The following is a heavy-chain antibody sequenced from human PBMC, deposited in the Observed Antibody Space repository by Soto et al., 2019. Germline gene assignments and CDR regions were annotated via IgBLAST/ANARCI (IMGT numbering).Heavy chain of an antibody. J-gene: IGHJ4*02. CDR2: IIPIFGTA. D-gene: IGHD3-9*01. Sequence: SVKVSCKASGGTFSSYAISWVRQAPGQGLEWMGGIIPIFGTANYAQKFQGRVTITADESTSTAYMELSSLRSEDTAVYYCARGRAKDQNYDILTGYYLRLDYWGQGTLVTVSS. V-gene: IGHV1-69*13. CDR3: ARGRAKDQNYDILTGYYLRLDY. CDR1: GGTFSSYA.